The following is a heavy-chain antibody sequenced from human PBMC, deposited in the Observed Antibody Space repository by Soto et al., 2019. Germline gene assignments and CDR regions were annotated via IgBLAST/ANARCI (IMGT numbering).Heavy chain of an antibody. J-gene: IGHJ3*02. V-gene: IGHV4-4*07. CDR3: ARDRITLANDGFDI. CDR1: AGSISSYY. D-gene: IGHD3-10*01. CDR2: IYTSGST. Sequence: PXVTLSLTCTVSAGSISSYYWSWMREQTGKGLEWIGRIYTSGSTNYNPSLKSRVTMSVDTCKNQFSLNLSSVTAAADTAVYYCARDRITLANDGFDIWGQGTMVTVSS.